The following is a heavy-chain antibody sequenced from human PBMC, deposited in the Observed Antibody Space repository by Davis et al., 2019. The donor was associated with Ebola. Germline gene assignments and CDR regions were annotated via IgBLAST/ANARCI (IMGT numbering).Heavy chain of an antibody. V-gene: IGHV3-23*01. CDR3: AKGSTPYASGSYYTYFDY. Sequence: GESLKISCAASGFTFSSYAMSWVRQAPGKGLEWVSAISGSGAIIYYADSVKGRFTISRDNSKNTLYLQMNSLRAEDTAVYYCAKGSTPYASGSYYTYFDYWGQGTLVTVSS. D-gene: IGHD3-10*01. CDR1: GFTFSSYA. J-gene: IGHJ4*02. CDR2: ISGSGAII.